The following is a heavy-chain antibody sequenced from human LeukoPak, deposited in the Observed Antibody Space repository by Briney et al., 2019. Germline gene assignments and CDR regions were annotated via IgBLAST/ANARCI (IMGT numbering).Heavy chain of an antibody. D-gene: IGHD3-10*01. J-gene: IGHJ5*02. CDR3: ARDRAGITMVRGVIRSRWFDP. CDR1: GDSISSGGYY. Sequence: SETLSLTCTVSGDSISSGGYYWSWIRQHPGEGLEWIGYIYYSGSTYYNPSLKSRVTISVDTSKNQFSLKLSSVTAADTAVYYCARDRAGITMVRGVIRSRWFDPWGQGTLVTVSS. CDR2: IYYSGST. V-gene: IGHV4-31*03.